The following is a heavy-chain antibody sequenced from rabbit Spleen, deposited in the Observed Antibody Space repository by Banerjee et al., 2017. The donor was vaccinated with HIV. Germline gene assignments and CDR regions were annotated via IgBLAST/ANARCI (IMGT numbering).Heavy chain of an antibody. CDR1: GFSFSSSDY. D-gene: IGHD6-1*01. J-gene: IGHJ4*01. CDR2: IAGSSGST. CDR3: ARDLIGWTNAGYAAYFNL. Sequence: QSLEESGGDLVKPGASLTLTCTASGFSFSSSDYMCWVRQAPGKGLEWISCIAGSSGSTYDASWVNGRFTISKTSSTTVTLQMTSLTAADTATYFCARDLIGWTNAGYAAYFNLWGPGTLVTVS. V-gene: IGHV1S40*01.